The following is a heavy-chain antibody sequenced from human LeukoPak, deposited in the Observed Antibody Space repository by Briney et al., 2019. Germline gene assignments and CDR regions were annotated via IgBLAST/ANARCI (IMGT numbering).Heavy chain of an antibody. CDR2: INHSGST. CDR3: ARRPGSYYYDSSGYYYPHYYYMDV. Sequence: PSETLSLTCAVYGGSFSGYYWSWIRQPPGKGLEWIGEINHSGSTNYNPSLTSRVTISVDTSKNQFSLKLSSVTAADTAVYYCARRPGSYYYDSSGYYYPHYYYMDVWGKGTTVTVSS. CDR1: GGSFSGYY. D-gene: IGHD3-22*01. V-gene: IGHV4-34*01. J-gene: IGHJ6*03.